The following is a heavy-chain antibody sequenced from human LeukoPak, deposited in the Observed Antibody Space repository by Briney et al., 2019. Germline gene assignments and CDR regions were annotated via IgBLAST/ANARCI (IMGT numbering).Heavy chain of an antibody. J-gene: IGHJ1*01. CDR3: ARATPVIAAAGPRGCFQH. CDR1: GGSISSGDYY. Sequence: PSETLSPTCTVSGGSISSGDYYWSWIRQPPGKGLEWIGYIYYSGSTYYNPSLKSRVTISVDTSKNQFSLKLSSVTAADTAVYYCARATPVIAAAGPRGCFQHWGQGTLVTVSS. V-gene: IGHV4-30-4*08. D-gene: IGHD6-13*01. CDR2: IYYSGST.